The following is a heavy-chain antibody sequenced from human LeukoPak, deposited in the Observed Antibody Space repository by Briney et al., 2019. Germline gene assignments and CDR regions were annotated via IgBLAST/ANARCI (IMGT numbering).Heavy chain of an antibody. Sequence: PSETLSLTCTVSGGSISSYYWSSIRQPAGKGLDWIGRIYSSGSTNYNPSLKSRVTMSVDTSKNQFSLKLSSVTAADTAVYYCARAYCSGGSCYSGFDYWGQGTLVTVSS. V-gene: IGHV4-4*07. J-gene: IGHJ4*02. D-gene: IGHD2-15*01. CDR3: ARAYCSGGSCYSGFDY. CDR2: IYSSGST. CDR1: GGSISSYY.